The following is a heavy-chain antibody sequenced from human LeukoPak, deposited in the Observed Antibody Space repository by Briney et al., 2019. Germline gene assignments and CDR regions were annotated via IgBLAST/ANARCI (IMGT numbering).Heavy chain of an antibody. J-gene: IGHJ4*02. D-gene: IGHD3-10*01. CDR3: ARGGATGDVFDY. CDR1: GFTFSSYG. CDR2: IWYDGSNK. V-gene: IGHV3-33*01. Sequence: GRSLRLSCAASGFTFSSYGMHWVRQAPGKGLEWVADIWYDGSNKYYADSVKGRFTISRDNSKNTLYLQMNSLRAEDTAVYYCARGGATGDVFDYWGQGTLVTVSS.